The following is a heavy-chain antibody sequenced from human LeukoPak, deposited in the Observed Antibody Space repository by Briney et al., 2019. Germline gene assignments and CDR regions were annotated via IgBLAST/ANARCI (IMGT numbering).Heavy chain of an antibody. J-gene: IGHJ2*01. V-gene: IGHV3-30*03. CDR3: AREAAWGNWYFDH. D-gene: IGHD3-16*01. CDR2: IGDTGRAK. CDR1: GFIFSRHG. Sequence: GGSLRLSCAGSGFIFSRHGMHWVRQAPGKGLEWVAVIGDTGRAKYYADSVEGRFTASRDNFKNTLYLEMNSLRYDDTALYYCAREAAWGNWYFDHWGRGTLVTVSS.